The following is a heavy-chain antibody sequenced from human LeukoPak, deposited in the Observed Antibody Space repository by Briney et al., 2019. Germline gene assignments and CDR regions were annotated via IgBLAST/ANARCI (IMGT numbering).Heavy chain of an antibody. Sequence: PSQTLSLTCTVSGDSISSGSYYWRWIRQPAGKGLEWIGRIYTSGSTNYNPSLKSRVTISGDTSKNQFSLKLSSVTAADTAVYYCARASYDYDSSGWVPFDYWGQGTLVTVSS. J-gene: IGHJ4*02. CDR2: IYTSGST. CDR3: ARASYDYDSSGWVPFDY. D-gene: IGHD3-22*01. CDR1: GDSISSGSYY. V-gene: IGHV4-61*02.